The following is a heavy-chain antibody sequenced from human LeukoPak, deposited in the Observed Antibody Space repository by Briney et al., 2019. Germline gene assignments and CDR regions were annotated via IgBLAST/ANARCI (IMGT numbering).Heavy chain of an antibody. J-gene: IGHJ5*02. D-gene: IGHD3-10*01. CDR3: ARHYGP. CDR1: GGSISGSH. CDR2: IYYSGST. Sequence: PSETLSLTCKVSGGSISGSHWSWIRRPPGKGLEWIGYIYYSGSTNYNPSLKSRVTISVDTSKNQFSLKLNSVTAADTAVYYCARHYGPWGQGTLVTVSS. V-gene: IGHV4-59*08.